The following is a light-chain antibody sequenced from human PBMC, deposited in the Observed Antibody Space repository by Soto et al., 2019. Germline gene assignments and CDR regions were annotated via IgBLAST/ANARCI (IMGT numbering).Light chain of an antibody. V-gene: IGKV1-39*01. CDR3: QPSSVTIT. CDR1: QNINHY. Sequence: DIQVTQSPSSLSASVGDSVTIACRASQNINHYLNWYQHKPGTAPKLLISGVSGLQGGVPSRFSASGSGTDFTLTISSLQPEDFATSYCQPSSVTITFGGGTKVEIK. CDR2: GVS. J-gene: IGKJ4*01.